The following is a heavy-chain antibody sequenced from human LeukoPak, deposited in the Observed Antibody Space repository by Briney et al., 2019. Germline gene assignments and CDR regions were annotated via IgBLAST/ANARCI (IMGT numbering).Heavy chain of an antibody. CDR3: ARRPRVVIDYYGY. Sequence: GGSLRLSCAASGFTFSSYWMHWVRQAPGKGLEWVSRINSDGSSTSYADSVKGRFTISRDNAKNTLYLQMNSLRAEDTAVYYCARRPRVVIDYYGYWGQGTLVTVSS. CDR1: GFTFSSYW. D-gene: IGHD3-22*01. V-gene: IGHV3-74*01. J-gene: IGHJ4*02. CDR2: INSDGSST.